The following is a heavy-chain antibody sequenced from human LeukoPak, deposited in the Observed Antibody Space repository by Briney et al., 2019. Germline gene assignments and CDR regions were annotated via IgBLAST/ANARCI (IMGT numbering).Heavy chain of an antibody. J-gene: IGHJ6*02. CDR2: ISSSNSYI. V-gene: IGHV3-21*01. CDR3: AGERITMVRGVIITVGMDV. CDR1: GFTFSSYS. Sequence: PGGSLRLSCAASGFTFSSYSMNWVRQAPGKGLEWVSSISSSNSYIYYADSVKGRFTISRDNAKNSLYLQMNSLRAEDTAVYYCAGERITMVRGVIITVGMDVWGQGTTVTVSS. D-gene: IGHD3-10*01.